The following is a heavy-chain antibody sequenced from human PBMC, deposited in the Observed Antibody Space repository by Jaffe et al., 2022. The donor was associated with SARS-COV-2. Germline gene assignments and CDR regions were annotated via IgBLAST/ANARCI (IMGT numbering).Heavy chain of an antibody. D-gene: IGHD3-22*01. CDR2: IWYDGSNK. V-gene: IGHV3-33*01. Sequence: QVQLVESGGGVVQPGRSLRLSCAASGFTFSSYGMHWVRQAPGKGLEWVAVIWYDGSNKYYADSVKGRFTISRDNSKNTLYLQMNSLRAEDTAVYYCARSPRLYDSSALLGAFDYWGQGTLVTVSS. CDR3: ARSPRLYDSSALLGAFDY. J-gene: IGHJ4*02. CDR1: GFTFSSYG.